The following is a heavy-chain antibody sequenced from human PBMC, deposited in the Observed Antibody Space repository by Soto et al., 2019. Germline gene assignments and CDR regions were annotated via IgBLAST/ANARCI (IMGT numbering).Heavy chain of an antibody. CDR1: GGSISSGGYS. CDR3: ARVPDY. Sequence: QLQLQESGSGLVKPSQTLSLTCAVSGGSISSGGYSWSWIRQPPGKGPEWIGYIYHSGSTYYNPSRNSRSTISLDRSKHQLSLNLSSVTAADPAVYHCARVPDYGGQGILVTVSS. J-gene: IGHJ4*02. CDR2: IYHSGST. D-gene: IGHD2-2*01. V-gene: IGHV4-30-2*01.